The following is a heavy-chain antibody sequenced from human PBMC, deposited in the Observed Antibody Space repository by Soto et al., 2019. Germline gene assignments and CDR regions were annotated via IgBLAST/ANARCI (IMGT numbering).Heavy chain of an antibody. D-gene: IGHD6-13*01. CDR1: GFTFSSYG. V-gene: IGHV3-30*03. CDR2: ISYDGSDK. Sequence: QVQLVESGGGVVQPGRSLRLSCAASGFTFSSYGMHWVRQAPGKGLEWVALISYDGSDKYYADSVKGRFTISRDNSKNTLYLQMNSRRVEDTAVYYCGAGQYFSDYWGQGTLVTVCS. CDR3: GAGQYFSDY. J-gene: IGHJ4*02.